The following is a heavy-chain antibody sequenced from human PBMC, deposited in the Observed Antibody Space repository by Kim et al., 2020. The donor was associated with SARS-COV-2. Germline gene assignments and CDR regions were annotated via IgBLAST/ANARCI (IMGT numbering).Heavy chain of an antibody. V-gene: IGHV4-34*01. D-gene: IGHD5-12*01. CDR1: GGSFSGYY. CDR2: INHSGSP. Sequence: SETLSLTCAVYGGSFSGYYWSWIRQPPGKGLEWIGEINHSGSPNYNPSLKSRVTISVDTSKNQFSLKLSSVTAADTAVYYCARGIQNSGYEYYYYYGMDVWGQGTTVTVSS. CDR3: ARGIQNSGYEYYYYYGMDV. J-gene: IGHJ6*02.